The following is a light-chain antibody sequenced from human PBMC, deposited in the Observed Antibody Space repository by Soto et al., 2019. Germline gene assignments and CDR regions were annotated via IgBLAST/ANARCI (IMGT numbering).Light chain of an antibody. CDR2: AAS. CDR3: QHYLSYPVT. J-gene: IGKJ5*01. Sequence: DIQMTQSPSSLSAYVGDTVTSTCRPSQGISNHLAWFQQKAGKAPKALIFAASALQGGVPSRFSGSGSGTDFTLTISSLLPDDFATYYCQHYLSYPVTFGQGTRLEVK. V-gene: IGKV1-16*01. CDR1: QGISNH.